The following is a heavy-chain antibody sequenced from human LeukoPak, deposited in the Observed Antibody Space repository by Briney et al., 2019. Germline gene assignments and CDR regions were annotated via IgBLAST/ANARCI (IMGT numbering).Heavy chain of an antibody. Sequence: SGTLSLTCAVYGGSFSGYYWSWIRQPPGKGLEWIGEINHSGSTNYNPSLKSRVTISVDTSKNQFSLKLSSVTAADTAVYYCARHYCSGGSCYLHLDYWGQGTLVTVSS. J-gene: IGHJ4*02. V-gene: IGHV4-34*01. CDR3: ARHYCSGGSCYLHLDY. CDR1: GGSFSGYY. D-gene: IGHD2-15*01. CDR2: INHSGST.